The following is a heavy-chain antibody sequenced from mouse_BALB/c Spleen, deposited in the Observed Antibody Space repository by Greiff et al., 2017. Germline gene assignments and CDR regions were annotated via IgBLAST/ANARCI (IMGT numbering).Heavy chain of an antibody. V-gene: IGHV5-17*02. J-gene: IGHJ2*01. CDR3: ARVNCDGSYYFDY. D-gene: IGHD4-1*01. CDR2: ISSGSSTI. Sequence: EVKVVESGGGLVQPGGSRKLSCAASGFTFSSFGMHWVRQAPEKGLEWVAYISSGSSTIYYADTVKGRFTISRDNPKNTLFLQMTSLRSEDTAMYYCARVNCDGSYYFDYWGQGTTLTVSS. CDR1: GFTFSSFG.